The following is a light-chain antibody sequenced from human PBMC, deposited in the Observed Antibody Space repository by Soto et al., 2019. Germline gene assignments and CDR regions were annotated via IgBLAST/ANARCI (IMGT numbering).Light chain of an antibody. CDR1: QSVSSN. V-gene: IGKV3-15*01. CDR2: GAS. J-gene: IGKJ1*01. Sequence: EIVVTQSPATLSVSPGERATLSCRASQSVSSNLAWYQQKPGQAPRLLIYGASTRATGIPARFSGSGSGTEFTITISSLQSEDFEVYYCQQYNNWLWTFGQGTKVDIK. CDR3: QQYNNWLWT.